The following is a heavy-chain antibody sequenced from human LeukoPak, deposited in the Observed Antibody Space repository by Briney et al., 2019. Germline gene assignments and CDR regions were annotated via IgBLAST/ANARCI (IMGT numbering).Heavy chain of an antibody. D-gene: IGHD6-19*01. J-gene: IGHJ4*02. Sequence: PSETLSLTCTVSGGSISSGSYYWRWIRQPAGKGLEWIGRIYTSGSTNYNPSLKSRVTISVDTSKTQFSLKLSSVTAADTAVYYCARKYSSGWQEDYWGQGTLVTVSS. CDR1: GGSISSGSYY. CDR2: IYTSGST. V-gene: IGHV4-61*02. CDR3: ARKYSSGWQEDY.